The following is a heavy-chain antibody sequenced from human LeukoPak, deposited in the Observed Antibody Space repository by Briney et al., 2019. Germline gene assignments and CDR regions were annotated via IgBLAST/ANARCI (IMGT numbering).Heavy chain of an antibody. D-gene: IGHD3-16*01. J-gene: IGHJ5*02. CDR1: GGSISSYY. CDR3: ARDGRLGETRWFDP. Sequence: SETLSLTCTVSGGSISSYYWSWIRQPPGKGLEWIGYIYYSGSTNYNPSLKSRVTISVDTSKNQFSLKLSSVTAVDTAVYYCARDGRLGETRWFDPWGQGTLVTVSS. V-gene: IGHV4-59*01. CDR2: IYYSGST.